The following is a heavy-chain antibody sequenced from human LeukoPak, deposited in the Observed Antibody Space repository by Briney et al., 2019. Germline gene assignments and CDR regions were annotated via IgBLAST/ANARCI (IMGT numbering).Heavy chain of an antibody. CDR3: ATFRWGVGFEY. Sequence: PSETLSLTYAVYGGSFSGSFSDYYWACIRQTPGKGLEWIGEIHHSGSTNYNPSLKSRVTISVDTSKNQFSLKLNSLTAADTAVYYCATFRWGVGFEYWGQGTLATVSS. V-gene: IGHV4-34*01. CDR2: IHHSGST. J-gene: IGHJ4*02. D-gene: IGHD3-16*01. CDR1: GGSFSGSFSDYY.